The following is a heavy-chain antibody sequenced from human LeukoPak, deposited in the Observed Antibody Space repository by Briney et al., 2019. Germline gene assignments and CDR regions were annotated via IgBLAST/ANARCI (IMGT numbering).Heavy chain of an antibody. CDR1: GFTFSSYG. D-gene: IGHD4-17*01. V-gene: IGHV3-48*04. J-gene: IGHJ3*02. CDR2: ISSSGSTI. CDR3: ARENYGDYGDAFDI. Sequence: PGRSLRLSCAASGFTFSSYGMHWVRQAPGKGLEWVSYISSSGSTIYYADSVKGRFTISRDNAKNSLYLQMNSLRAEDTAVYYCARENYGDYGDAFDIWGQGTMVTVSS.